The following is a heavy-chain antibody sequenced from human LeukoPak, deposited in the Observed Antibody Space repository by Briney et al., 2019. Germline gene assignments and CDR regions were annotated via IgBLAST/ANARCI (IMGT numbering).Heavy chain of an antibody. J-gene: IGHJ4*02. Sequence: KSGGSLRLSCAASGFTFSSYSMNWVRQAPGKGLEWVSSISSSSSYIYYADSVKGRFTISRDNAKNSLYLQMNSLRVEDTAVYYCTRAIQGIADYRGQGTLVTVSS. CDR3: TRAIQGIADY. V-gene: IGHV3-21*01. CDR1: GFTFSSYS. D-gene: IGHD6-13*01. CDR2: ISSSSSYI.